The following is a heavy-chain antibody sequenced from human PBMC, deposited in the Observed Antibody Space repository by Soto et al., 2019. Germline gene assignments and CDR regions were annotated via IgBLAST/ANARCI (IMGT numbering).Heavy chain of an antibody. Sequence: VQLVESGGGLVQPGGSLRLSCAASGFTFSSYWMHWVRQAPGKGLVWVSHIKSDGSSTTYADSVKGRFTISRDNAKNTLYLQLNSLRAEDTAVYYCARARVDTGIGFYHYYGLDVWGQGTTVTVSS. D-gene: IGHD5-18*01. J-gene: IGHJ6*02. CDR2: IKSDGSST. CDR3: ARARVDTGIGFYHYYGLDV. CDR1: GFTFSSYW. V-gene: IGHV3-74*03.